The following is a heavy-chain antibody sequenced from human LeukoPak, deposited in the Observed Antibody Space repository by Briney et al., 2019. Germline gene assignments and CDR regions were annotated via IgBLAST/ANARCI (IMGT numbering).Heavy chain of an antibody. D-gene: IGHD1-26*01. V-gene: IGHV4-34*01. CDR1: GDSISSYY. J-gene: IGHJ6*03. Sequence: PSETLSLTCTVSGDSISSYYWSWIRQPPGKGLEWIGEINHSGSTNYNPSLKSRVTISVDTSKNQFSLKLSSVTAADTAVYYCANLSLGARVWAPYYYMDVWGKGTTVTVSS. CDR2: INHSGST. CDR3: ANLSLGARVWAPYYYMDV.